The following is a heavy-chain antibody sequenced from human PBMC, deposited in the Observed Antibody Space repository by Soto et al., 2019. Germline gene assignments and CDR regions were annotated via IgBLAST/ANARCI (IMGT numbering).Heavy chain of an antibody. CDR1: GCSLITSGVG. CDR3: AHRRSTVVTTNWFDP. J-gene: IGHJ5*02. CDR2: IYWNDDK. V-gene: IGHV2-5*01. Sequence: YGPTLANPTPTLTLTCTFSGCSLITSGVGVGWTRKHPGKALEWLALIYWNDDKRYSPSLKSRLTITKDTSKNQVVLTMTNMDPVDTATYYCAHRRSTVVTTNWFDPWGQGTLVTVSS. D-gene: IGHD2-15*01.